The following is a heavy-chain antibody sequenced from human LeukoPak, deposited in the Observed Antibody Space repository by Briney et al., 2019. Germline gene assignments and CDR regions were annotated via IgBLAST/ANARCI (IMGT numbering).Heavy chain of an antibody. CDR1: GFTFSSYA. D-gene: IGHD4-17*01. CDR3: ARPTYGDPRYWYFDL. Sequence: QSGGSLRLSCAASGFTFSSYAMHWVRQAPGKGLEWVAVISYDGSNKYYADSVKGRFTISRDNSKNTLYLQMNSLRAEDTAVYYCARPTYGDPRYWYFDLWGRGTLVTVPS. V-gene: IGHV3-30*04. J-gene: IGHJ2*01. CDR2: ISYDGSNK.